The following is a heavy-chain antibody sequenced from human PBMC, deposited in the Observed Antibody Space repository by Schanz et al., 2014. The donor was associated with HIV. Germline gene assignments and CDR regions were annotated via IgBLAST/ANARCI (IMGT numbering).Heavy chain of an antibody. CDR1: GFTFSSYG. CDR2: ISYDGSNK. CDR3: AKEEQQLGGVGGYHFDY. D-gene: IGHD6-13*01. V-gene: IGHV3-30*18. Sequence: QAQLVESGGGVVQPGRSLRLSCAASGFTFSSYGMHWVRQAPGKGLEWGAVISYDGSNKYYADSVKGRFTISRDISKNALCLQMNSLRAEDTAVYYCAKEEQQLGGVGGYHFDYWGQGTLVTVSS. J-gene: IGHJ4*02.